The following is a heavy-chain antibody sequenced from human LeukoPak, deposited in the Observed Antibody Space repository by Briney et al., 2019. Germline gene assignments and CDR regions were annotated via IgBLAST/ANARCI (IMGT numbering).Heavy chain of an antibody. CDR1: GASISSDSYY. D-gene: IGHD3-22*01. CDR3: AREALSYHSGGYFPSWFDP. Sequence: SETLSLTCTVSGASISSDSYYWAWIRQPPGKGLEWIASFFYSGATYYSPSLRGRVTLSVDTSKNQLSLNLRSVTAADTAVYYCAREALSYHSGGYFPSWFDPWGQGTLVTISS. J-gene: IGHJ5*02. V-gene: IGHV4-39*07. CDR2: FFYSGAT.